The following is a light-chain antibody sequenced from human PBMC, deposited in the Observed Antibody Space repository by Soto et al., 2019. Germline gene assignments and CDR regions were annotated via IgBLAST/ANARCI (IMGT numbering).Light chain of an antibody. J-gene: IGLJ1*01. CDR1: SSDVGAYNY. CDR3: SSYTSSSTHNYV. Sequence: QSVLTQPASVSGSPGQSITISCTGTSSDVGAYNYVSWYQHHPGKAPKLMIYEVTNRPSGVSNRFSGSKSGNTASLTISGLQTEDEADYYCSSYTSSSTHNYVFGTGTKVTVL. V-gene: IGLV2-14*01. CDR2: EVT.